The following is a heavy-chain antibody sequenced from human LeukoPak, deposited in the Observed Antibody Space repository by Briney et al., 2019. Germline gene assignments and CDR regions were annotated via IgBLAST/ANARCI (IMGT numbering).Heavy chain of an antibody. Sequence: GSPVKVSCKASVGTFSSYAISWVRQAPGQGLEWMGRIIPIFGTANYAQKLQGRVTITADQSTSTAYMELRSLRSEDTAVYYCARDSVSRSYYYDSSGYNWYFDLWGRGTLVTVSS. CDR2: IIPIFGTA. CDR1: VGTFSSYA. V-gene: IGHV1-69*15. J-gene: IGHJ2*01. D-gene: IGHD3-22*01. CDR3: ARDSVSRSYYYDSSGYNWYFDL.